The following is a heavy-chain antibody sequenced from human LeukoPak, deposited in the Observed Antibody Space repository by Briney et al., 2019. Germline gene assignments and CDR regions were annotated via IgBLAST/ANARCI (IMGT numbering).Heavy chain of an antibody. D-gene: IGHD1-26*01. V-gene: IGHV4-39*07. CDR1: GGSISSSSYY. CDR3: ARDRVGAQGAFDI. J-gene: IGHJ3*02. Sequence: SETLFLTCTVSGGSISSSSYYWGWIRQPPGKGLEWIGSIYYSGSTYYNPSLKSRVTISVDTSKNQFSLKLSSVTAADTAVYYCARDRVGAQGAFDIWGQGTMVTVSS. CDR2: IYYSGST.